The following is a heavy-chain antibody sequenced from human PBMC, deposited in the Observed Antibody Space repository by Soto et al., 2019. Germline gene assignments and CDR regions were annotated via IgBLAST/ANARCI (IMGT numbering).Heavy chain of an antibody. J-gene: IGHJ3*02. CDR3: ARSALQGAFDI. CDR2: TYYRSRWYN. V-gene: IGHV6-1*01. Sequence: QTLSLTCAISGDSFSSNSVAWNWIRQSPSRGLEWLGRTYYRSRWYNDYAVSVKSRVSFNPDTSKNQFSLHLNSVTPEDTAVYYCARSALQGAFDIWGQGTMVTVSS. CDR1: GDSFSSNSVA.